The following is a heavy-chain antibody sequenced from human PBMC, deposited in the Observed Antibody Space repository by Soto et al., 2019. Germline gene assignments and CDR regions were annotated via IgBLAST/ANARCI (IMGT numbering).Heavy chain of an antibody. CDR1: GFTFSSYA. Sequence: GGSLRLSCAPSGFTFSSYAMSWVRQAPGKGLEWVSAISASAATTYYADSVKGRFTISRDNSRNTLYLQMNSLGAEDTAIYYCAKLGAYSTSAIDSWGQGALVTVSS. D-gene: IGHD6-6*01. CDR2: ISASAATT. J-gene: IGHJ4*02. CDR3: AKLGAYSTSAIDS. V-gene: IGHV3-23*01.